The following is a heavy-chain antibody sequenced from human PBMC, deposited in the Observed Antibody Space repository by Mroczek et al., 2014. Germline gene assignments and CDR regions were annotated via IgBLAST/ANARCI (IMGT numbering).Heavy chain of an antibody. CDR3: ARDHSPYGHDY. CDR1: GASVTSGGVY. Sequence: QVQLQESGPGLVKPSQTLSLTCTVSGASVTSGGVYWSWIRQAAGKGLEWIGRIYTTGSTSYNPSLKSRITMSVDTSKNQFSLKLTSVTAADTAIYYCARDHSPYGHDYWGQGALVTVSS. D-gene: IGHD4-17*01. CDR2: IYTTGST. J-gene: IGHJ4*02. V-gene: IGHV4-61*02.